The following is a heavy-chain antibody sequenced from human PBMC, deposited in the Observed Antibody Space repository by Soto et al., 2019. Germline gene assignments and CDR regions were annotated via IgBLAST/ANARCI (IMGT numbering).Heavy chain of an antibody. Sequence: PGGSLRLSCAASGFTFSSYAMSWVRQAPGKGLEWVSAISGSGGSTYYADSVKGRFTISRDNSKNTLYLQMNSLRAEDTAAYYCARNRACGGSCYSGSDYWGQGTLVTVSS. CDR2: ISGSGGST. D-gene: IGHD2-15*01. CDR3: ARNRACGGSCYSGSDY. J-gene: IGHJ4*02. CDR1: GFTFSSYA. V-gene: IGHV3-23*01.